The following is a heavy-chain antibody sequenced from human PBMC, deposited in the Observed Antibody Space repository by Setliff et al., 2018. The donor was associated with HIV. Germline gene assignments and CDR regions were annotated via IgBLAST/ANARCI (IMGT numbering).Heavy chain of an antibody. CDR2: IYSARRT. CDR3: VREYSGVYPDFSFYIDV. V-gene: IGHV4-61*09. J-gene: IGHJ6*03. CDR1: GGSHSSGYDY. Sequence: PSETLSLTCTVSGGSHSSGYDYWTWIRQHAGKGLEWIGHIYSARRTNYNPTLTSRVTMSVDMSKNQFSLKLRSVTAADMAVYYCVREYSGVYPDFSFYIDVWGKGTTVTVSS. D-gene: IGHD5-12*01.